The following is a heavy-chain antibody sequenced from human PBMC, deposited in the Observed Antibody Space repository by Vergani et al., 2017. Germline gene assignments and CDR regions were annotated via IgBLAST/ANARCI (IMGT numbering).Heavy chain of an antibody. D-gene: IGHD3-3*01. V-gene: IGHV1-69*04. CDR1: GGTFSSYA. CDR2: IIPILGTA. Sequence: QVQLVQSGAEVKKPGSSVKVSCKASGGTFSSYAISWVRQAPGQGLEWMGRIIPILGTANYAQKFQERVTITRDMSTSTAYMELSSLRSEDTAVYYCAALPLRNDFWSGYYTPWGQGTLVTVSS. CDR3: AALPLRNDFWSGYYTP. J-gene: IGHJ5*02.